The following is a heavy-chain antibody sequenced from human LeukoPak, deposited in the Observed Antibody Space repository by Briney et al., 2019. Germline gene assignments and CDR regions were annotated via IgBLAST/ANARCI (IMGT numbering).Heavy chain of an antibody. D-gene: IGHD1/OR15-1a*01. V-gene: IGHV3-13*01. CDR1: GFTFSSYD. CDR2: IGTAGDT. CDR3: ARAGPKTGTYDY. J-gene: IGHJ4*02. Sequence: PGGSLILSCAASGFTFSSYDMHWVRQATGKGLEWVSAIGTAGDTYYPGSVKGRFTISRENAKNSLYLQMNSLRAGDTAVYYCARAGPKTGTYDYWGQGTLVTVSS.